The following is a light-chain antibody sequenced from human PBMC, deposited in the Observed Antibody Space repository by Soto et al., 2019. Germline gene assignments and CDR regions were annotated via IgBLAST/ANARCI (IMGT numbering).Light chain of an antibody. CDR1: QSVSSNY. CDR3: QQNDSSPLT. Sequence: EIVLTQSPGTLSLSPGERATLSCRASQSVSSNYLAWYQQKPGQAPRLLIYVASSRATGIPDRFSGSGSGIDFALTVSRLEPEDFAVYYCQQNDSSPLTIGGGTKVEIK. J-gene: IGKJ4*01. CDR2: VAS. V-gene: IGKV3-20*01.